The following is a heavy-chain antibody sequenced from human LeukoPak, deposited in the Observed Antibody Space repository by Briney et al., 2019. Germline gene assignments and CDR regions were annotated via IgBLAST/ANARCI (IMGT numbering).Heavy chain of an antibody. CDR2: INHSGST. D-gene: IGHD3-22*01. CDR3: ARLPYYYDSSGYYPNAFDI. J-gene: IGHJ3*02. Sequence: SETLSLTCAVYGGSFSGYYWSWIRQPPGKGLEWIGEINHSGSTNYNPSLKSRVTISVDTSKNQFSLKLSSVTAADTAVYYCARLPYYYDSSGYYPNAFDIWGQGTMVTVSS. CDR1: GGSFSGYY. V-gene: IGHV4-34*01.